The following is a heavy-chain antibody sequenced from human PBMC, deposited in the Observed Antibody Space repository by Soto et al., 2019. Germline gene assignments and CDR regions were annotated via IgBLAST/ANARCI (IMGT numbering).Heavy chain of an antibody. CDR3: ARRHLAVAVSPWFDP. D-gene: IGHD6-19*01. CDR1: GLSITDSEMG. J-gene: IGHJ5*02. Sequence: QGTLKESGPVLLKPTETLTLRCTVSGLSITDSEMGVSWIRQPPGQPLEWLAHIDSSGEKSYRTFLKSRLAISKDTSKSQIVLTMTNMDPADTATYYCARRHLAVAVSPWFDPWGQGIPVTVSS. CDR2: IDSSGEK. V-gene: IGHV2-26*01.